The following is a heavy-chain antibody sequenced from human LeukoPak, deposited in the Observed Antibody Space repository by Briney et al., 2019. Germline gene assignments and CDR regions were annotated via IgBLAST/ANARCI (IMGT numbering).Heavy chain of an antibody. CDR2: IFYSGST. CDR1: GGSISSRSYY. D-gene: IGHD3-10*02. V-gene: IGHV4-39*01. J-gene: IGHJ5*02. CDR3: ARHPLKAYVSDWFDP. Sequence: SETLSLTCTVSGGSISSRSYYWGWLRQPPGKGLEWIASIFYSGSTYHNPSLKSRVTISVDTSKSQFSLKLSSVTAADTAVYFCARHPLKAYVSDWFDPWGQGTLVTDSS.